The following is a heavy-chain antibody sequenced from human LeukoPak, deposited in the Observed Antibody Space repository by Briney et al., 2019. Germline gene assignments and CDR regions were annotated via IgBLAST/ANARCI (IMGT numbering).Heavy chain of an antibody. J-gene: IGHJ5*02. CDR1: GGSISSSSYY. CDR3: ASGSYFWFWFDP. D-gene: IGHD1-26*01. V-gene: IGHV4-39*01. CDR2: IYYSGST. Sequence: PSETLSLTCTVSGGSISSSSYYWGWIRQPPGKGLEWIGSIYYSGSTYYNPSLKSRVTISVDTSKNQFSLKLSSVTAADTAVYYCASGSYFWFWFDPWGQGTLVTVSS.